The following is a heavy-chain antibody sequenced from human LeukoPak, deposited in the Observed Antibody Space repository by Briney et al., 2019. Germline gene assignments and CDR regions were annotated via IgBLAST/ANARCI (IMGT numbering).Heavy chain of an antibody. D-gene: IGHD2-15*01. J-gene: IGHJ6*02. Sequence: GGSLRLSCAASGFTFSSYSMNWVRQAPGKGLEWVSSISSSSSYIYYADSVKGRFTISRDNAKNSLYLQMNSLRAEDTAVYYCARAGICSGGSCYSSYYYGMDVWGQGTTVTVSS. CDR3: ARAGICSGGSCYSSYYYGMDV. CDR2: ISSSSSYI. V-gene: IGHV3-21*01. CDR1: GFTFSSYS.